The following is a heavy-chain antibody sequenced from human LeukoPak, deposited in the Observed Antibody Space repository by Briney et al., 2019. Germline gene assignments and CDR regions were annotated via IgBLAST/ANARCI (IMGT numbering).Heavy chain of an antibody. Sequence: SGPALVKPTQTLTLTCTFSVFSLSTSGMSVSWIRQPPGKALEWLARIDWDDDKYYSTSLKTRLTISKDTSKNQVVLTMTNMDPADTATYYCARMVYDSSDSDAFDIWGPGTKVTVSS. CDR2: IDWDDDK. CDR3: ARMVYDSSDSDAFDI. J-gene: IGHJ3*02. V-gene: IGHV2-70*11. D-gene: IGHD3-22*01. CDR1: VFSLSTSGMS.